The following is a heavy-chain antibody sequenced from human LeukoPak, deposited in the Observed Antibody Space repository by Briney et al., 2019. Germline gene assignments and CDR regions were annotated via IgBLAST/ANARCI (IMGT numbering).Heavy chain of an antibody. J-gene: IGHJ4*02. V-gene: IGHV3-9*02. CDR1: GFTSYDYA. Sequence: GGSLRLSCAASGFTSYDYAMHWVRQAPGKGLEWVSGFSWNSGSIVYADSVKGRFTISRDNAKNSLYLQMNSLRAEDTALYYCAKVGSGWSYWGQGTLVTVSS. CDR3: AKVGSGWSY. D-gene: IGHD6-19*01. CDR2: FSWNSGSI.